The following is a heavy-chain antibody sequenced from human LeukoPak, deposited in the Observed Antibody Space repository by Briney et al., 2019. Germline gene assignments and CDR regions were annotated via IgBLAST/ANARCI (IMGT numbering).Heavy chain of an antibody. J-gene: IGHJ3*02. CDR1: GGSISSGSYY. CDR2: IYTSGST. V-gene: IGHV4-61*02. CDR3: ARDSVRGFVVVTANAFDI. Sequence: PSETLSLTCTVSGGSISSGSYYWSWIRQPAGKGLEWIGRIYTSGSTNYNPSLKSRVTISVDTSKNQFSLKLSSVTAADTALYYCARDSVRGFVVVTANAFDIWGQGTMVTVSS. D-gene: IGHD2-21*02.